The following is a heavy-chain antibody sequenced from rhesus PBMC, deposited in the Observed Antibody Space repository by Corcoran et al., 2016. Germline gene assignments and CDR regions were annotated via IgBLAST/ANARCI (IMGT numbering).Heavy chain of an antibody. CDR1: GFSISTSGMG. V-gene: IGHV2-174*01. Sequence: QVTLKESGPALVKPTQTLTLTCTFPGFSISTSGMGVAWIRTPPGKALEWLALIYWDDDKYYSTSLKSRLTISKDTSKNQVVLTMTNMDPVNTATYYCARRPGLGDFDYWGQGVLVTVSS. D-gene: IGHD3-34*01. CDR2: IYWDDDK. CDR3: ARRPGLGDFDY. J-gene: IGHJ4*01.